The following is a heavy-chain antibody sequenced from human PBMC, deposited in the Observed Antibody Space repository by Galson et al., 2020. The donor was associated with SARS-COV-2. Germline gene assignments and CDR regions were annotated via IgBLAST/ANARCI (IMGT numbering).Heavy chain of an antibody. Sequence: GEYLKISCAASGFTFSNASMSWVRQAPGKGLEWVGRIKSKSDGGTTDHAALVRGRFTISRDDSKNTLYLRMDSLKTDDTAVYYCTTSRGRRAVQDSLDAFDIWGQGTLVTVSS. CDR2: IKSKSDGGTT. J-gene: IGHJ3*02. D-gene: IGHD3-10*01. CDR3: TTSRGRRAVQDSLDAFDI. V-gene: IGHV3-15*05. CDR1: GFTFSNAS.